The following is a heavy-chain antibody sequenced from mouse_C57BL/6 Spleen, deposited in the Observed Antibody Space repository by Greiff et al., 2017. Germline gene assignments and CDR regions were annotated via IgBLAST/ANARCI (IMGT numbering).Heavy chain of an antibody. CDR1: GFNIKDDY. Sequence: EVQLQQSGAELVRPGASVKLSCTASGFNIKDDYMHWVKQRPEQGLEWIGWIDPENGDTEYASKFQGKATITEDTSSNTVYLQLSSLTSEDTAVYYCTTRSSGRGYFDYWGQGTTLTVSS. CDR2: IDPENGDT. CDR3: TTRSSGRGYFDY. J-gene: IGHJ2*01. V-gene: IGHV14-4*01. D-gene: IGHD3-2*02.